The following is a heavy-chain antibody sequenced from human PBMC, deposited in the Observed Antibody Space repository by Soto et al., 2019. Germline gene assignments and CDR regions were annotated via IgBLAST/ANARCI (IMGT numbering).Heavy chain of an antibody. CDR2: ISTSGRTI. Sequence: GGSLRLSCVASGFTFSSYEMNWVRQAPGKGLEWISYISTSGRTIYYADSVKGRFTISRDNAKSSMYLQMRSMGAEDTAVYYCVRDRYDSDEFGYLGQGTLVTVYS. V-gene: IGHV3-48*03. D-gene: IGHD3-22*01. J-gene: IGHJ4*02. CDR3: VRDRYDSDEFGY. CDR1: GFTFSSYE.